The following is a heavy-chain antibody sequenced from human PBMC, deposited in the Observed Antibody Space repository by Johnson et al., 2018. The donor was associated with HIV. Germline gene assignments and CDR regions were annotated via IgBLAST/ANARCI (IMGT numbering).Heavy chain of an antibody. D-gene: IGHD2-21*02. CDR3: AKGYDSSDCYTDDAFDI. CDR2: LNWNGGST. Sequence: VQLVESGGGVVRPGESLRLSCAASGFTFDDYGMSWVRQAPGKGLEWVSGLNWNGGSTGYADSVKGRFTISRDNAKNSIDLQMNSLRAEATAVYYCAKGYDSSDCYTDDAFDIWGQGTMVTVSS. J-gene: IGHJ3*02. V-gene: IGHV3-20*04. CDR1: GFTFDDYG.